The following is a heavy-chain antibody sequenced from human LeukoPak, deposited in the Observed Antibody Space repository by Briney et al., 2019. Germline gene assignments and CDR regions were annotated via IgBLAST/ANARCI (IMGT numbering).Heavy chain of an antibody. CDR2: ISGSGGST. CDR3: ARVRYQTHAFDI. J-gene: IGHJ3*02. V-gene: IGHV3-23*01. D-gene: IGHD2-2*01. Sequence: QPGGSLRLSCAASGFTFSSYAMSWVRQAPGKGLEWVSAISGSGGSTYYADSVKGRFTISRDNSKNTLYLQMNSLRAEDTAVYYCARVRYQTHAFDIWGQGTMVTVSS. CDR1: GFTFSSYA.